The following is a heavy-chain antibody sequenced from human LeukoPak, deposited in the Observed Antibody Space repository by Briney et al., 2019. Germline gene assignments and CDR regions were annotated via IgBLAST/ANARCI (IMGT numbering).Heavy chain of an antibody. CDR3: ARHPYYDFWSGPYFDY. CDR2: IYARGSN. V-gene: IGHV4-4*09. Sequence: SETLSLTCIVSDYSIGDYYWSWIRQSPGKGLEWVGYIYARGSNRYNSSLKTRVTISIETSNSKFSLKLSSVTAADTAVYYYARHPYYDFWSGPYFDYWSQGSLVTVSS. J-gene: IGHJ4*02. CDR1: DYSIGDYY. D-gene: IGHD3-3*01.